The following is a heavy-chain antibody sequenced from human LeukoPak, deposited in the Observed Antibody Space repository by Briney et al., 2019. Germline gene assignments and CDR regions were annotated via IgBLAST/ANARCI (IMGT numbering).Heavy chain of an antibody. J-gene: IGHJ5*02. D-gene: IGHD6-19*01. Sequence: PGGSLRLSCAASGFTFSSYWMSWVRQAPGKGLEWVANIKQDGSEKYYVDSVKGRFTISRDNAKNSLYLQMNSLRAEDTALYYCAKDKLGIAVAGGDWFDPWGQGTLVTVSS. CDR1: GFTFSSYW. V-gene: IGHV3-7*03. CDR3: AKDKLGIAVAGGDWFDP. CDR2: IKQDGSEK.